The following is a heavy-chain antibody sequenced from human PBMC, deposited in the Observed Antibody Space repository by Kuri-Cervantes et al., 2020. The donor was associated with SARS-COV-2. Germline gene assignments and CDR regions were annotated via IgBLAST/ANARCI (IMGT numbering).Heavy chain of an antibody. V-gene: IGHV3-21*01. Sequence: GESLKISCAASGFTFSSYSMNWVRQAPGKGLEWVSSISSSSSYIYYADPVKGRFTISRDNAKNSLYLQMNSLRAEDTAVYYCARAGRWLQSTPFDYWGQGTLVTVSS. D-gene: IGHD5-24*01. CDR3: ARAGRWLQSTPFDY. J-gene: IGHJ4*02. CDR1: GFTFSSYS. CDR2: ISSSSSYI.